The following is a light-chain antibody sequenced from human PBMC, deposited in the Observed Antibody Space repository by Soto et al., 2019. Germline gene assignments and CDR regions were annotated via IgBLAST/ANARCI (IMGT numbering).Light chain of an antibody. CDR2: AAS. CDR3: QQSYSTPIT. J-gene: IGKJ5*01. CDR1: QSISSY. Sequence: DIPMTPSPSSPSASVGDRVTIPCRASQSISSYLNWYQQKPGKAPKLLIYAASSLQSGVPSRFSGSGSGTDFTLTISSLQPEDFATYYCQQSYSTPITFGQGTRLEIK. V-gene: IGKV1-39*01.